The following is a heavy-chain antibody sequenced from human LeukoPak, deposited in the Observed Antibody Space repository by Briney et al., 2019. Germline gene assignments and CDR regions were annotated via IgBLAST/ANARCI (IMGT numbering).Heavy chain of an antibody. J-gene: IGHJ4*02. V-gene: IGHV3-30*18. D-gene: IGHD3-3*01. CDR2: ISYDGSNK. CDR1: GFTVSSNY. CDR3: ANDHYYDFWSGYSYYFDY. Sequence: GGSLRLSCAASGFTVSSNYMSWVRQAPGKGLEWVAVISYDGSNKYYADSVKGRFTISRDNSKNTLYLQMNSLRAEDTAVYYCANDHYYDFWSGYSYYFDYWGQGTLVTVSS.